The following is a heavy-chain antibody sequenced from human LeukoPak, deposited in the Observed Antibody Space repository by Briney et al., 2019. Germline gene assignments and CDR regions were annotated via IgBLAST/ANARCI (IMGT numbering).Heavy chain of an antibody. Sequence: GESLKISCKGSAYTFTSYWIGWVRQMPGKGLEWMGIIYPGDSDTRYSPSFQGQVTISADKSISTAYLQWSSLMASDTAMYYCARHGGYYDILTGYPTIDYWGQGTLVTVSS. J-gene: IGHJ4*02. CDR3: ARHGGYYDILTGYPTIDY. CDR2: IYPGDSDT. V-gene: IGHV5-51*01. CDR1: AYTFTSYW. D-gene: IGHD3-9*01.